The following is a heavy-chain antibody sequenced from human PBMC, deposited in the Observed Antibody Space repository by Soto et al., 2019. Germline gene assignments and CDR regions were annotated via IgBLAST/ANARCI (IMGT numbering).Heavy chain of an antibody. Sequence: QVQLVESGGGVVQPGRSLRLSCAASGFTFSSYGMHWVRQAPGKGLEWVAVIWYDGSNKYYADSVKGRFTISRDNSKNTLYLQMNSLRAEDTAVYYCARDPTYYILTGYFDYWGQGTLVTVSS. J-gene: IGHJ4*02. CDR3: ARDPTYYILTGYFDY. D-gene: IGHD3-9*01. V-gene: IGHV3-33*01. CDR2: IWYDGSNK. CDR1: GFTFSSYG.